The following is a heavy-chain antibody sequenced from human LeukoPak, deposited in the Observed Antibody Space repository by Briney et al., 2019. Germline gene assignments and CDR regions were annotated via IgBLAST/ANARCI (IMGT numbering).Heavy chain of an antibody. V-gene: IGHV3-23*01. Sequence: PGGSLRLSCAASGFTFSSYAMSWVRQTPGKGLEWVSGITASGGSTYHADSVKGRFTISRDNSINTLNLQMNNLRAEDTAIYYCAKGLGFWSGYYTPFDYWGQGSSVTVSS. CDR1: GFTFSSYA. CDR2: ITASGGST. CDR3: AKGLGFWSGYYTPFDY. D-gene: IGHD3-3*01. J-gene: IGHJ4*02.